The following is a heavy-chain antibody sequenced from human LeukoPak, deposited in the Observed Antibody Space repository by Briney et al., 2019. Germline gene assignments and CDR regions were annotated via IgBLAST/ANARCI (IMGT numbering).Heavy chain of an antibody. Sequence: GGSLRLSCAASGFTVSSNYMSWVRQAPGKGLEWVSLIYSGGSTYYADSVKGRFTISRDNSKNTLYLQMNSLRAEDTAVYYCAKHRMVRGVITDYYFDYWGQGTLVTVSS. CDR2: IYSGGST. D-gene: IGHD3-10*01. CDR3: AKHRMVRGVITDYYFDY. J-gene: IGHJ4*02. CDR1: GFTVSSNY. V-gene: IGHV3-66*04.